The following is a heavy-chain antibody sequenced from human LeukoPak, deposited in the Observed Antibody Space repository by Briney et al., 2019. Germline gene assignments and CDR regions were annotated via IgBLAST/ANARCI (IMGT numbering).Heavy chain of an antibody. J-gene: IGHJ4*02. CDR2: ISSNGGST. V-gene: IGHV3-64*04. CDR3: AKDRGGSSAHFDY. CDR1: GFTFSNYT. D-gene: IGHD6-6*01. Sequence: PGGSLRLSCSASGFTFSNYTMHWVRQAPGKGLEYVSSISSNGGSTYSADSVKGRFTISRDNSKNSLYLQMNSLRTEDTALYYCAKDRGGSSAHFDYWGQGTLVTVSS.